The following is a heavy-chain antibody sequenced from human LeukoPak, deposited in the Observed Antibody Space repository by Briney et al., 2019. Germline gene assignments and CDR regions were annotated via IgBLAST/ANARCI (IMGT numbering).Heavy chain of an antibody. CDR2: IISYNGDT. Sequence: ASVRVSCKASSYTFLSYGFSWVRRAPGQGLEWMGWIISYNGDTNYAQKLKGRVTMTTDTSTSTAYMELRSLRSDDTAAYYCARVQGGGAFDIWGQGTMVTVSS. V-gene: IGHV1-18*01. CDR1: SYTFLSYG. J-gene: IGHJ3*02. D-gene: IGHD1-1*01. CDR3: ARVQGGGAFDI.